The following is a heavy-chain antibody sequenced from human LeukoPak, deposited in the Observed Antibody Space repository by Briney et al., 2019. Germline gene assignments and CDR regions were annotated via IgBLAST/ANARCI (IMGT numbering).Heavy chain of an antibody. D-gene: IGHD5-12*01. CDR1: GFTFSSYE. CDR2: ISSSGSTI. CDR3: ARGGDSGYDKNFDY. J-gene: IGHJ4*02. Sequence: GRSLRLYCDASGFTFSSYEMNWVRQAPGHGLESVSYISSSGSTIYYADSVKGRFTISRDNAKNSLYLQMNSLRAEDTAVYYCARGGDSGYDKNFDYWGQGTLVTVSS. V-gene: IGHV3-48*03.